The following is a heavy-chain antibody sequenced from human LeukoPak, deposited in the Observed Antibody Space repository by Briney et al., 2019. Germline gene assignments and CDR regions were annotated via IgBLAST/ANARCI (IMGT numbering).Heavy chain of an antibody. J-gene: IGHJ4*02. CDR3: VRHRQWLLFPDY. V-gene: IGHV4-39*01. D-gene: IGHD6-19*01. CDR1: GDSISINYN. Sequence: SETLSLTCTVSGDSISINYNWGWIRQPPGKGLEWIGSIFYSGASYYSPSLKSRVTISVDTSKNQFSLKLSSMTAADTAVYYCVRHRQWLLFPDYWGQGTLVTVSS. CDR2: IFYSGAS.